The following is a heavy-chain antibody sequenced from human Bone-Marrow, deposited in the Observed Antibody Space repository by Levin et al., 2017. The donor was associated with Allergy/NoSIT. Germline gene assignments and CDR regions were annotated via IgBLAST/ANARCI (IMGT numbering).Heavy chain of an antibody. CDR3: AREVIPRGSSRQWLPLDWSDP. D-gene: IGHD5-12*01. Sequence: GESLKISCKASGYSFTHYAIHWVRQAPGQRLEWMGWINPVNGNTKYSQNFQGRVTITKNTSASTVYVELSSLRSEDTAVSYCAREVIPRGSSRQWLPLDWSDPWGQGTLVTVSS. V-gene: IGHV1-3*01. CDR2: INPVNGNT. CDR1: GYSFTHYA. J-gene: IGHJ5*02.